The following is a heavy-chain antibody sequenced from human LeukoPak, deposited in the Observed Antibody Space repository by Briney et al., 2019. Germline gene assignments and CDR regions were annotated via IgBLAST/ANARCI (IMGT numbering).Heavy chain of an antibody. CDR1: NGSISNYY. CDR2: IFYSGST. V-gene: IGHV4-39*07. D-gene: IGHD3-10*01. Sequence: TPSETLSLTCTVSNGSISNYYWGWIRQPPGKGLEWIGNIFYSGSTYYSPSLKSRVTISLDTSRNQFSLKLNSVTAADTAVYYCAKSNGYGLVDIWGQGTMVTVSS. J-gene: IGHJ3*02. CDR3: AKSNGYGLVDI.